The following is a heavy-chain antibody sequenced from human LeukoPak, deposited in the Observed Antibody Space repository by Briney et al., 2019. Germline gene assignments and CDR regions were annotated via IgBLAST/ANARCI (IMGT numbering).Heavy chain of an antibody. J-gene: IGHJ5*02. CDR3: ALIQWYGSGSHHKNWFDP. V-gene: IGHV1-24*01. D-gene: IGHD3-10*01. CDR1: GYTPTQLS. CDR2: FDPEDGET. Sequence: ASVKVSCKVSGYTPTQLSMHWVQQSPGKGLEWMGGFDPEDGETIYGKKFQGRVTVTEDSSTDTAYMELSSLRSEDTAVYYCALIQWYGSGSHHKNWFDPWGQGTLVTVSS.